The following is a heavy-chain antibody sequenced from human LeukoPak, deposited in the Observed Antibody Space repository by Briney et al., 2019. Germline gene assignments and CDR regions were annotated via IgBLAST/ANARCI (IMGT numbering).Heavy chain of an antibody. CDR3: AKDRGGSYTLSLGY. J-gene: IGHJ4*02. Sequence: GGSLRLSCAASGFTFSNYWIHWVRQAPGKGLEWVAGIRDDGSEKYYVDSVKGRFTISRDNAKNSLYLQMNSLRAEDTAVYYCAKDRGGSYTLSLGYWGQGTLVTVSS. D-gene: IGHD1-26*01. CDR2: IRDDGSEK. V-gene: IGHV3-7*03. CDR1: GFTFSNYW.